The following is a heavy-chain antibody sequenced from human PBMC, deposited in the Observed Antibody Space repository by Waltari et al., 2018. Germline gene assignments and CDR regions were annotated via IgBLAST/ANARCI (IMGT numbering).Heavy chain of an antibody. D-gene: IGHD6-19*01. J-gene: IGHJ3*02. CDR1: GYSFTSYA. V-gene: IGHV1-69*01. CDR3: ARHGQWLVFGAFDI. CDR2: IIPIFGTA. Sequence: VQLVQSGAEVKKPGESLKISCKGSGYSFTSYAISWVRQAPGQGLEWMGGIIPIFGTANYAQKFQGRVTITTDESTSTAYMELSSLRSEDTAVYYCARHGQWLVFGAFDIWGQGTMVTVSS.